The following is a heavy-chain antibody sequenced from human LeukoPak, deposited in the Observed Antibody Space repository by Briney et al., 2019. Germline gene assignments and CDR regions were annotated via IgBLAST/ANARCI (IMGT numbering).Heavy chain of an antibody. D-gene: IGHD5-18*01. J-gene: IGHJ4*02. CDR2: VWYDGTNQ. V-gene: IGHV3-30*04. CDR1: GFTFNAYA. Sequence: GGSLRLSCAASGFTFNAYAMHWVRQAPGKGPEWVAVVWYDGTNQYYADSVKGRFTISRDNSKNTVFLQMNSLRAEDTATYYCARDLATYSYGYIYGFWGQGTLDTVSS. CDR3: ARDLATYSYGYIYGF.